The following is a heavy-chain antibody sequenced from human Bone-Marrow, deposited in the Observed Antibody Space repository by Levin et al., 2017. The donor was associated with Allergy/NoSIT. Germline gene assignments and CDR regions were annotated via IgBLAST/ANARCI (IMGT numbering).Heavy chain of an antibody. Sequence: PGGSLRLSCAASGFTFSSYAMSWVRQAPGKGLEWVSAISGSGSSTYYADSVKGRFTISRDNSKNTLYLQMNSLRAEDTAVYYCAKDRYCSGGICYEEYFQHWGQGTLVTVSS. V-gene: IGHV3-23*01. CDR3: AKDRYCSGGICYEEYFQH. J-gene: IGHJ1*01. CDR1: GFTFSSYA. CDR2: ISGSGSST. D-gene: IGHD2-15*01.